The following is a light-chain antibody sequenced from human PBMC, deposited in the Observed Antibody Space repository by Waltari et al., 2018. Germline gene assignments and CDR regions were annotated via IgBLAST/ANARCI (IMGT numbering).Light chain of an antibody. V-gene: IGKV3-11*01. CDR2: DAS. CDR1: QSVSSY. Sequence: EIVLTQSPATLSLSPGERATLSCRASQSVSSYLAWYQQKPGQAPRLFIYDASNRATGIPARFSGSGSGTDFTLTISSLEPEDFAVYYCQQRSNWPPVVTFGGGTKVEIK. J-gene: IGKJ4*01. CDR3: QQRSNWPPVVT.